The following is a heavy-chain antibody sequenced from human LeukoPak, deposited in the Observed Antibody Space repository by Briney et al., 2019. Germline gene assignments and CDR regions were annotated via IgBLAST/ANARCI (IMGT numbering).Heavy chain of an antibody. CDR3: AREDYSSSFSQYYYYMDV. Sequence: GGSLRLSCAASGFSFSSYAMSWVRQASGKVLEWVSAISDSCGSTYYADSVKGRFTISRDNSKNTLYLQMNSLRAEDTAVYYCAREDYSSSFSQYYYYMDVWGKGTTVTVSS. CDR1: GFSFSSYA. CDR2: ISDSCGST. J-gene: IGHJ6*03. D-gene: IGHD6-6*01. V-gene: IGHV3-23*01.